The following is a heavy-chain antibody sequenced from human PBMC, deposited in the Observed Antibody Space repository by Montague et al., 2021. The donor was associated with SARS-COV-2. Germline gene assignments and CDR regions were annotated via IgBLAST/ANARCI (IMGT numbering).Heavy chain of an antibody. Sequence: CAISGDSVVEHRGRSKGHTHEPQRRPEFVCRTYYRTRRFDHYEVSMKGRISIKADTSKNQFSLQLDSVTPEDTAVYYCARGDGLGPYTGYAFDIWGQGTLVTVSS. D-gene: IGHD3-16*01. CDR2: TYYRTRRFD. J-gene: IGHJ3*02. CDR3: ARGDGLGPYTGYAFDI. CDR1: GDSVVEHRGR. V-gene: IGHV6-1*01.